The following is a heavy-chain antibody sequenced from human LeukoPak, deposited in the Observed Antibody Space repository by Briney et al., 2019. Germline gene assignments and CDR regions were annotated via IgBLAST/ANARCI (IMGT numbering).Heavy chain of an antibody. V-gene: IGHV3-23*01. J-gene: IGHJ4*02. CDR1: GFTFSSYA. CDR3: AKDLSFGIAVAGSDY. D-gene: IGHD6-19*01. Sequence: GGSLRLSCAASGFTFSSYAMSWVRQAPGKGLEWVSAISGSGGSTYYADSVKGRFTISRDNSKNTLYLQMNSLRAEDTAVYYCAKDLSFGIAVAGSDYWGQGTLVTVSS. CDR2: ISGSGGST.